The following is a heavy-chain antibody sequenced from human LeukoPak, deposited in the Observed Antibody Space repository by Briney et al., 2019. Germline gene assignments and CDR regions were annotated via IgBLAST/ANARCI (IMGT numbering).Heavy chain of an antibody. J-gene: IGHJ4*02. CDR2: ISNNGGYT. V-gene: IGHV3-23*01. Sequence: GGSLRLSCAASGFTFSSSAMSWVRQAPGKGLEWVSAISNNGGYTYYADSVQGRFTISRDNSKSTLCLQRNSLKAEDTAVYYCAKQLGYCSDGSCYFPYWGQGTLVTVSS. D-gene: IGHD2-15*01. CDR3: AKQLGYCSDGSCYFPY. CDR1: GFTFSSSA.